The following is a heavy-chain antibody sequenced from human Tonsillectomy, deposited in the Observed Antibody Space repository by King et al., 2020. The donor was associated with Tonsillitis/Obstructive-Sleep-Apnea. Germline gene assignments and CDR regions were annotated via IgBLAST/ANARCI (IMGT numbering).Heavy chain of an antibody. CDR3: SRLRVAYNDLPL. D-gene: IGHD2-8*02. CDR1: GFTFSTYA. J-gene: IGHJ2*01. Sequence: VQLVESGGGVVQPGRSLRLSCAASGFTFSTYALHWVRQAPGKGLEWVAGISNDGNNEEYADSVKGRFTISRDNSKNTMYLQMNSLRPEDTALYYCSRLRVAYNDLPLWGRGTLVTVSS. CDR2: ISNDGNNE. V-gene: IGHV3-30-3*01.